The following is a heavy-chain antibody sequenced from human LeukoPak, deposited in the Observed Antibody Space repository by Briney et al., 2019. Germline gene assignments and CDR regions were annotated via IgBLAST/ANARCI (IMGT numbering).Heavy chain of an antibody. CDR1: GFTFDDYA. Sequence: PGRSLRLSCAASGFTFDDYAMHWVRQAPGKGLEWVAGTSWNSGTIAYGDSVKGRFTISRDKAKDSLWLQMNSLRAEDMALYYCAKDSRPRFDTSGWYSFDYWGQGTLVTVSS. D-gene: IGHD6-19*01. J-gene: IGHJ4*02. CDR3: AKDSRPRFDTSGWYSFDY. V-gene: IGHV3-9*03. CDR2: TSWNSGTI.